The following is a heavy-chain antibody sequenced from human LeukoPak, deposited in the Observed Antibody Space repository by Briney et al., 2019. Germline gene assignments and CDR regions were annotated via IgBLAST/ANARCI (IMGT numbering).Heavy chain of an antibody. J-gene: IGHJ4*02. D-gene: IGHD2-2*01. V-gene: IGHV4-4*02. Sequence: PGGSLRLSCAASGFIFSSYWMSWVRQAPGKGLEWIGEIYHSGTTNYNPSLESRVAISIDTSRNQFSLKLTSVTAADTAVYYCANKVYCSTTSCYHAGYWGQGTLVTVSS. CDR1: GFIFSSYW. CDR2: IYHSGTT. CDR3: ANKVYCSTTSCYHAGY.